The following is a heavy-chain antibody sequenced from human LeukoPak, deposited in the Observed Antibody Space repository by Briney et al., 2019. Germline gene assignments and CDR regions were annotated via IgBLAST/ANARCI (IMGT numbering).Heavy chain of an antibody. D-gene: IGHD6-13*01. J-gene: IGHJ2*01. CDR2: IHHSGGT. Sequence: PSETLSLTCNVSGGSIIGNSTDYWGWVRQPPGKGLEWIATIHHSGGTYRNPSLKGRVTISVDTSNNQFSLTLTSVTAADTAVYYCAALGSQHLPWDWYFDLWGRGTLVTVSS. CDR1: GGSIIGNSTDY. V-gene: IGHV4-39*01. CDR3: AALGSQHLPWDWYFDL.